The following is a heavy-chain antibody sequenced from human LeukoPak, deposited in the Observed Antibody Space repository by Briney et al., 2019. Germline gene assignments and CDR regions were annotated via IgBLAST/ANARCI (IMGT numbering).Heavy chain of an antibody. CDR1: GFTFTDFW. J-gene: IGHJ4*02. V-gene: IGHV3-7*03. Sequence: PGGSLRLSCEVSGFTFTDFWMNWVRQAPGKGPEWVASIRQDGSEKTYVDSVKGRFTISRDNSKNTLYLQMNSLRAEDTAVYYCARHYDYDSSGYNPYWGQGTLVTVSS. D-gene: IGHD3-22*01. CDR2: IRQDGSEK. CDR3: ARHYDYDSSGYNPY.